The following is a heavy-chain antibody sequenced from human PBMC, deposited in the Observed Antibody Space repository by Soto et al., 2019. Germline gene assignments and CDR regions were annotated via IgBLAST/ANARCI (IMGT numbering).Heavy chain of an antibody. D-gene: IGHD6-19*01. CDR3: AGRAGYSSGWPDYYYYYGMDV. CDR1: GGSISSSSYY. CDR2: IYYSGST. J-gene: IGHJ6*02. Sequence: PSETLSLTCTVSGGSISSSSYYWGWIRQPPGKGLEWIGSIYYSGSTYYNPSLKSRVTISVDTSKNQFSLKLSSVTAADTAVYYCAGRAGYSSGWPDYYYYYGMDVWGQGTTVTVSS. V-gene: IGHV4-39*01.